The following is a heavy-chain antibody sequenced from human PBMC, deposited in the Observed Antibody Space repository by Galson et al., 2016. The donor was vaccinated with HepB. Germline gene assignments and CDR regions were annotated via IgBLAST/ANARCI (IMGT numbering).Heavy chain of an antibody. D-gene: IGHD3-22*01. CDR2: ISAFNGNT. V-gene: IGHV1-18*01. Sequence: SVKVSCKASGYTFTNYGVSWVRQAPGQGLEWMGWISAFNGNTSYAPKFQDRVTMTRDTSINTAYMELSGLRSDDTAVYYCSRDDNYDTLDFWGQGTLVTVSS. CDR3: SRDDNYDTLDF. J-gene: IGHJ4*02. CDR1: GYTFTNYG.